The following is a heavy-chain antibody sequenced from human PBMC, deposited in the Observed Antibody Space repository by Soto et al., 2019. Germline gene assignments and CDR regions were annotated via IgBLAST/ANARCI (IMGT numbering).Heavy chain of an antibody. Sequence: QVQLVQSGNEVKKPGASVKVSCKASGYTFTNFGISWMRQAPGQGPEWMGWISTSDGNTNYGQKFHERVTMTTDASTTTAHMERRRLTSDDPAVYYCARWGFAIRDGYSGTFELWGQGTLVSVSA. CDR1: GYTFTNFG. V-gene: IGHV1-18*04. D-gene: IGHD3-10*01. CDR2: ISTSDGNT. CDR3: ARWGFAIRDGYSGTFEL. J-gene: IGHJ3*01.